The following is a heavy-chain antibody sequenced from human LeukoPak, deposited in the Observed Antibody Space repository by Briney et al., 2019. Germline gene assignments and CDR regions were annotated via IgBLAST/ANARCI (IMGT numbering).Heavy chain of an antibody. Sequence: ASVKVSCKASGFTFTVYNIHWVRQAPGQGLEWMGGIIPISGTTNYAQKFQGRVTITADKSTSTAYMELSSLRSEDTAVYYCATLCCGSYYMDVWGKGTTVTVSS. V-gene: IGHV1-69*06. D-gene: IGHD2-15*01. J-gene: IGHJ6*03. CDR3: ATLCCGSYYMDV. CDR2: IIPISGTT. CDR1: GFTFTVYN.